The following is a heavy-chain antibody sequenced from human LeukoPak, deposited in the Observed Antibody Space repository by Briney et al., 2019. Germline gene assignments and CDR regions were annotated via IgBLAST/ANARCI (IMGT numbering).Heavy chain of an antibody. D-gene: IGHD4-23*01. V-gene: IGHV3-30*04. J-gene: IGHJ4*02. CDR3: ARDDDYGGSFDY. CDR1: GFTFSSYA. Sequence: PGGSLRLSCAASGFTFSSYAMHWVRQAPGKGLEWVAVISYDGSNKYYADSVKGRFTISRDNSKNTLYLQMNSLRAEDTAVYYCARDDDYGGSFDYWGQGTLVTVSS. CDR2: ISYDGSNK.